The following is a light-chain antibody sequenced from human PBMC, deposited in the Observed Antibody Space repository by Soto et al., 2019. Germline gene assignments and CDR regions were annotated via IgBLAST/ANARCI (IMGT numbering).Light chain of an antibody. CDR1: QSISDT. V-gene: IGKV3-15*01. Sequence: EIVMTQSPATLSVSPGGRATLSSRASQSISDTLAWYQQKPGQAPRLIIHGASTRATGFPARFSGSGSGTDFTLTISSLQSEDFAVYYCQQYNNWPWTFGQGTKVDIK. CDR3: QQYNNWPWT. CDR2: GAS. J-gene: IGKJ1*01.